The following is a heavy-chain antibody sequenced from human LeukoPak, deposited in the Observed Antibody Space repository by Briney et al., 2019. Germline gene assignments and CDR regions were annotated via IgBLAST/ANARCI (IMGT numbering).Heavy chain of an antibody. CDR3: ARVYCSGGSCYEFDF. J-gene: IGHJ4*02. CDR2: INPRDGST. Sequence: ASVKVSCKATGYTFTNYYMQWMRQAPGQGLEWMGIINPRDGSTSYAQKFQGRATVTRDTSTSTVYMELNSLRSEDTAVYYCARVYCSGGSCYEFDFWGQGTLVTVSS. CDR1: GYTFTNYY. V-gene: IGHV1-46*03. D-gene: IGHD2-15*01.